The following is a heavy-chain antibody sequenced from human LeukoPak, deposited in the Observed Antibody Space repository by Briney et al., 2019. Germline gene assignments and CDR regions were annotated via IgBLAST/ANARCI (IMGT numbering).Heavy chain of an antibody. D-gene: IGHD5/OR15-5a*01. CDR1: GGSFSGYY. Sequence: SETLSLTCAVYGGSFSGYYWSWIRQPPGKGLEWIGEINHSGSTNYNPSLKSRVTISVDTSKNQFSLKLSSVTAADTAVYYCARDLSGMDVWGQGPTVTVSS. J-gene: IGHJ6*02. V-gene: IGHV4-34*01. CDR2: INHSGST. CDR3: ARDLSGMDV.